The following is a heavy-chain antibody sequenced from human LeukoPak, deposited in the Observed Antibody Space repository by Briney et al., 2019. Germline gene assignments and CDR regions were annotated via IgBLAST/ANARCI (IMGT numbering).Heavy chain of an antibody. D-gene: IGHD3-22*01. CDR1: GGSISGYY. CDR3: ATCLDYYDTSGYYYVGEF. V-gene: IGHV4-59*01. J-gene: IGHJ4*02. Sequence: NPSETLSLTCTVSGGSISGYYWSWIRQPPGKALEWIRYIYSGSTDYNPSLKSRVTISMDTSKNQFSLNLSSLTAADTAVYYCATCLDYYDTSGYYYVGEFWGQGTLVTVSS. CDR2: IYSGST.